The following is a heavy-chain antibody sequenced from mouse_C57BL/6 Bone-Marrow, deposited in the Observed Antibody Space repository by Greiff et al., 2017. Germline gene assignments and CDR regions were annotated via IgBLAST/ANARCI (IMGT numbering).Heavy chain of an antibody. J-gene: IGHJ4*01. CDR1: GYTFTDYN. CDR2: INPNNGGT. V-gene: IGHV1-18*01. Sequence: VQLQQSGPELVKPGASVKIPCKASGYTFTDYNMDWVKQSHGKSLEWIGDINPNNGGTIYNQKFKGKATLTVDKSSSTAYMELRSLTSEDTAVYYCARVDYSNPYYAMDYWGQGTSVTVSS. D-gene: IGHD2-5*01. CDR3: ARVDYSNPYYAMDY.